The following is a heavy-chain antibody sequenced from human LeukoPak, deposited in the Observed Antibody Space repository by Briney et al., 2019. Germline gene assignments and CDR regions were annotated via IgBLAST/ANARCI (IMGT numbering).Heavy chain of an antibody. J-gene: IGHJ4*02. CDR2: ISYDGSNK. CDR3: AREGGGSYYGYFDY. D-gene: IGHD1-26*01. Sequence: SGRSLRLSCAASGFTFSSYAIHWVRQAPGKGLEWVAVISYDGSNKNYADSVKGRFSISRDNSKNTLYLQMNSLRAEDTAAYYCAREGGGSYYGYFDYWGQGTLVTVSS. CDR1: GFTFSSYA. V-gene: IGHV3-30*04.